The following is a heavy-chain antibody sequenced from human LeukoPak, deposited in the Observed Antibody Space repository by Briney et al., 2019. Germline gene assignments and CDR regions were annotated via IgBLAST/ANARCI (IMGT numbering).Heavy chain of an antibody. Sequence: GGSLRLSCAASGFTLSSYAMSWVRQAPGKGLEWVSAISGSGGSTYYADSVKGRFTISRDNSKNTLYLQMNSLRAEDTAVYYCAKFPSQQLVYFDYWGQGTLVTVSS. J-gene: IGHJ4*02. CDR2: ISGSGGST. CDR1: GFTLSSYA. CDR3: AKFPSQQLVYFDY. V-gene: IGHV3-23*01. D-gene: IGHD6-13*01.